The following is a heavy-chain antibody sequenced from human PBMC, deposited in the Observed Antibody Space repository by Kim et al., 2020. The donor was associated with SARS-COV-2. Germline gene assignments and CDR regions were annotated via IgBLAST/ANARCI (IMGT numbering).Heavy chain of an antibody. Sequence: GGSLRLSCAASGFTFDDYGMSWVRQAPGKGLEWVSGINWNGGSTGYADSVKGRFTISRDNAKNSLYLQMNSLRAEDTALYYCARGPYYDSSGYYFYYFDYWGQGTLVTVSS. CDR3: ARGPYYDSSGYYFYYFDY. J-gene: IGHJ4*02. CDR1: GFTFDDYG. V-gene: IGHV3-20*04. CDR2: INWNGGST. D-gene: IGHD3-22*01.